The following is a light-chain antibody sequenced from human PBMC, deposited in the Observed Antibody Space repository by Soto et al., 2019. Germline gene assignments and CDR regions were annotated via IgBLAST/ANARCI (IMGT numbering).Light chain of an antibody. Sequence: EIVITQFPATLSVSPGERATLYCRASQSVSSDLAWYQQKPGQAPRLLIYGASTRATGIPARFSGSGSGTEFTLTISSLQSEDFAVYYCQQYGSSGTFGQGTKV. CDR1: QSVSSD. CDR3: QQYGSSGT. J-gene: IGKJ1*01. V-gene: IGKV3-15*01. CDR2: GAS.